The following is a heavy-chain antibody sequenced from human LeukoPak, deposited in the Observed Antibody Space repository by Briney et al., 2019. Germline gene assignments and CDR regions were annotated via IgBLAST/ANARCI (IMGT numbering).Heavy chain of an antibody. V-gene: IGHV1-18*01. CDR3: ARGNKWELLGYFDY. Sequence: ASVKVSCKASGYTFTSYGISWVRQAPGQGLEWMGWISAYNGNTNYAQKLQGRVTITTDTSTSTAYMELRSLRSDDTAVYYCARGNKWELLGYFDYWGQGTLVTVSS. CDR1: GYTFTSYG. J-gene: IGHJ4*02. D-gene: IGHD1-26*01. CDR2: ISAYNGNT.